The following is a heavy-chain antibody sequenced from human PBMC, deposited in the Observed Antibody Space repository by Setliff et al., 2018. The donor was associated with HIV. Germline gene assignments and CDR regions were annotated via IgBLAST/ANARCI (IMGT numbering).Heavy chain of an antibody. J-gene: IGHJ4*02. D-gene: IGHD1-1*01. Sequence: ASVKVSCKASGYTFTTYVVHWVRQAPGQRLEWMGWINVGSGNTKYSQKFQGRVTITRDTSASTAYMELSSLRSEDTAVYYCATRGRDLGFDYWGQGTLVTVS. CDR3: ATRGRDLGFDY. CDR2: INVGSGNT. V-gene: IGHV1-3*01. CDR1: GYTFTTYV.